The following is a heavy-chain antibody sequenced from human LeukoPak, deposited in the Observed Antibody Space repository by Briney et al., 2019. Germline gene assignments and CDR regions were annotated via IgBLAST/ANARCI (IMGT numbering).Heavy chain of an antibody. CDR2: INSEGSAT. Sequence: PGGSLRLSCAASGFTFTTYWMHWVRQAPGKGLVWVSHINSEGSATIYADSVRGRFTISRDNAKNTLYLQMSGLRVEDTAVYHCASDSPYYGMDVWGQGTTVTVSS. J-gene: IGHJ6*02. CDR1: GFTFTTYW. V-gene: IGHV3-74*01. CDR3: ASDSPYYGMDV.